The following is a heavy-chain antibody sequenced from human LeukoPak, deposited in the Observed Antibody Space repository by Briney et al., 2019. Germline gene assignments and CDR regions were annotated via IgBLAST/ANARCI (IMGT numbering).Heavy chain of an antibody. J-gene: IGHJ3*02. CDR2: ISAYNGNT. Sequence: ASVKVSCKASGYTFTSYGITWVRQAPGQGLEWMGWISAYNGNTNYAQKLQGRVTMTTDTSTSIAYMELRSLRSDDTAVYYCAREGGNYIGSAFDIWGQGTMVTVSS. D-gene: IGHD1-26*01. CDR3: AREGGNYIGSAFDI. CDR1: GYTFTSYG. V-gene: IGHV1-18*01.